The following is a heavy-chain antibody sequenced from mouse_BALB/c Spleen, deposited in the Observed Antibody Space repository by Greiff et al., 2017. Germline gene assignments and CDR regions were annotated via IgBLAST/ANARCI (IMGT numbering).Heavy chain of an antibody. V-gene: IGHV2-9*02. D-gene: IGHD2-10*01. J-gene: IGHJ3*01. Sequence: VQRVESGPGLVAPSQSLSITCTVSGFSLTSYGVHWVRQPPGKGLEWLGVIWAGGSTNYNSALMSRLSISKDNSKSQVFLKMNSLQTDDTAMYYCARETFYGNYKTWFAYWGQGTLVTVSA. CDR2: IWAGGST. CDR1: GFSLTSYG. CDR3: ARETFYGNYKTWFAY.